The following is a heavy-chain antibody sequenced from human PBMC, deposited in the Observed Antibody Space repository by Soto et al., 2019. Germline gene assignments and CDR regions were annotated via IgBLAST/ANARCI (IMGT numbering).Heavy chain of an antibody. V-gene: IGHV3-33*01. CDR3: ARDGPTMVRGVDSGMDV. J-gene: IGHJ6*02. CDR2: IWYDGSNK. D-gene: IGHD3-10*01. CDR1: GFTFSSYG. Sequence: VQLVESGGGVVQPGRSLRLSCAASGFTFSSYGMHWVRQAPGKGLEWVAVIWYDGSNKYYADSVKGRFTISRDNSKNTLYLQMNSLRAEDTAVYYCARDGPTMVRGVDSGMDVWGQGTTVTVSS.